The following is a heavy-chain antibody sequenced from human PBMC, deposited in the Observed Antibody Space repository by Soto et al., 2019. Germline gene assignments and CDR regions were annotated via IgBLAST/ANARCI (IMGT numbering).Heavy chain of an antibody. V-gene: IGHV3-15*01. D-gene: IGHD3-9*01. J-gene: IGHJ3*02. CDR1: GFTFSNAW. CDR3: TTSRKHYDILTGYYNTDAFDI. CDR2: IKSKTDGGTT. Sequence: VQLVESGGGLVKPGGSLRLSCAASGFTFSNAWMSWVRQAPGKGLEWVGRIKSKTDGGTTDYAAPVKGRFTISRDDSKNTLYLQMNSLKTEDTAVYYCTTSRKHYDILTGYYNTDAFDIWGQGTMVTVSS.